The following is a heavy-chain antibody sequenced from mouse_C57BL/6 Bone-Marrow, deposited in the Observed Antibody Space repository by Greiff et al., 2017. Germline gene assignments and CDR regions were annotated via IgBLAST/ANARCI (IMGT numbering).Heavy chain of an antibody. CDR1: GYTFTSYW. J-gene: IGHJ3*01. Sequence: VQLQQSGAELVKPGASVKLSCKASGYTFTSYWMQWVKQRPGQGLEWIGEIDPSDSYTNYNQKFKGKATLTVDTSSSTAYMQLSSLTSEDSAVYYCARFHGSSSWFAYWGQGTLVTVSA. D-gene: IGHD1-1*01. CDR3: ARFHGSSSWFAY. V-gene: IGHV1-50*01. CDR2: IDPSDSYT.